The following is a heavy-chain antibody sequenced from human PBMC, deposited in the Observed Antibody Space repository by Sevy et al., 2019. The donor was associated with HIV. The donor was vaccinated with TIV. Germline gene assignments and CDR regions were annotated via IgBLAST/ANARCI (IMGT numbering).Heavy chain of an antibody. J-gene: IGHJ4*02. Sequence: GGSLRLSCAASGFTFTNYGMHWVRQAPGKGLEWVSGISNSGANTYYADSLRGRFTVSRDNSKNTVYLQLSSLRAEDTAIYYCAKEWTLLSDWYGEFDYWGQGTLVTVSS. D-gene: IGHD6-19*01. CDR2: ISNSGANT. CDR3: AKEWTLLSDWYGEFDY. V-gene: IGHV3-23*01. CDR1: GFTFTNYG.